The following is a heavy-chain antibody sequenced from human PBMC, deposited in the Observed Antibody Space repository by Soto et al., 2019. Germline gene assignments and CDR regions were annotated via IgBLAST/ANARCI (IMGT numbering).Heavy chain of an antibody. CDR3: ASHYYDSSGGYYFDY. Sequence: SVKVSCKASGGTFSSYAISWVRQAPGQGLEWMGGIIPIFGTANYAQKFQGRVTITADESTSTAYMELSSLRSEDTAVYYCASHYYDSSGGYYFDYWGQGTLVTVSS. V-gene: IGHV1-69*13. CDR2: IIPIFGTA. J-gene: IGHJ4*02. CDR1: GGTFSSYA. D-gene: IGHD3-22*01.